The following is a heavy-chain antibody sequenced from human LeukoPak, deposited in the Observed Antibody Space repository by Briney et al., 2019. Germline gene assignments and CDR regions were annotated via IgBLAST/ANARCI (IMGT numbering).Heavy chain of an antibody. CDR2: ISSSGSMI. CDR3: EREARTGSIDY. J-gene: IGHJ4*02. Sequence: GGSLRLSCAASGFTFSDYYMSWIRQAPGKGLEWVSYISSSGSMIYNADSVKGRITISRDNAQNSLYLQMNSLRAEDTALYYCEREARTGSIDYWGQGTLVTVSS. D-gene: IGHD2-15*01. CDR1: GFTFSDYY. V-gene: IGHV3-11*04.